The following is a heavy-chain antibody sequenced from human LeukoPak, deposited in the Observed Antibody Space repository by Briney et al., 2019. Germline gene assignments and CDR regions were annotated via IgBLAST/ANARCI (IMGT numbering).Heavy chain of an antibody. Sequence: SVTVSCKTSGGTFTKYAISWVRQAPGKGREWRGRIMPMFGTGDYAQNFQDRGTIITDEAKKKEKMRLSSLRFEDTAVYYCARDSYNGSYYYPWGQGTLVAVSS. CDR1: GGTFTKYA. CDR2: IMPMFGTG. CDR3: ARDSYNGSYYYP. V-gene: IGHV1-69*05. D-gene: IGHD1-26*01. J-gene: IGHJ5*02.